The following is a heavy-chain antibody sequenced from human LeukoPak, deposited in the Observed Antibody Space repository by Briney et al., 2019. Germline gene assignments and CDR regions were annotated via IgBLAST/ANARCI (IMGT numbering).Heavy chain of an antibody. J-gene: IGHJ4*02. CDR1: GGTFSSYA. CDR3: ARGTSGSVAGICDY. CDR2: IIPILGIA. Sequence: GASVKVSCKASGGTFSSYAISWVRQAPGQGLEWMGRIIPILGIANYAQKFQGRVTITADKSTSTAYMELSSLRSEDTAVYYCARGTSGSVAGICDYWGQGTLVTVSS. V-gene: IGHV1-69*04. D-gene: IGHD6-19*01.